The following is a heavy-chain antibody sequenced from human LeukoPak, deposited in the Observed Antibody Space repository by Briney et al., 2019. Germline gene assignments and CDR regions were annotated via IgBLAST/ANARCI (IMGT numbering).Heavy chain of an antibody. J-gene: IGHJ4*02. Sequence: GGSLRLSCAASGFTFSSYAMSWVRQAPGKGLEWVSAISGSGGSTYYADSVKGRFTISRDNSKNTLYLQMNSLRAEDTAVYYSAEAGYSYPYYFDYWGQGTLVTVSS. D-gene: IGHD5-18*01. V-gene: IGHV3-23*01. CDR2: ISGSGGST. CDR3: AEAGYSYPYYFDY. CDR1: GFTFSSYA.